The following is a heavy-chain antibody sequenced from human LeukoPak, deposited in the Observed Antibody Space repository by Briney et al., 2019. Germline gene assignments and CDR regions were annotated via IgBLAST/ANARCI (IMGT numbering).Heavy chain of an antibody. CDR2: IYSGDRT. Sequence: GGSLRLSCVVSGLSVRGSYMSWVRQAPGKGLEWVSVIYSGDRTYYADSVKGRFTISRDTSKNTLYLQMNNLRADDTAIYYCTRDLTGTTWFENDYWGQGTLVTISS. D-gene: IGHD3-10*01. J-gene: IGHJ4*02. CDR3: TRDLTGTTWFENDY. CDR1: GLSVRGSY. V-gene: IGHV3-53*01.